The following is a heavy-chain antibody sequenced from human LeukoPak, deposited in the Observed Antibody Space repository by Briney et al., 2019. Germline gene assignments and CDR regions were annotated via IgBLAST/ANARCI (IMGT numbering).Heavy chain of an antibody. CDR3: KTAYEIDV. Sequence: SETLSLTCTVSGGSISNYYWSWIRQPPGKALEWIGYIYYTRTTKYNPSLKSRATISLDTSKNQFSLKLTSLTAADIFFFKQKTAYEIDVWGQGTTVTVSS. D-gene: IGHD2-21*01. CDR1: GGSISNYY. J-gene: IGHJ6*02. CDR2: IYYTRTT. V-gene: IGHV4-59*01.